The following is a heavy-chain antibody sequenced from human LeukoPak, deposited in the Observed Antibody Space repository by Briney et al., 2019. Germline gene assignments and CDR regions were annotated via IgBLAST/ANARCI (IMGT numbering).Heavy chain of an antibody. CDR1: GGSFSDYY. V-gene: IGHV4-34*01. Sequence: PSETLSLTCAVSGGSFSDYYWNWLRQPPGKGLEWIGEINHSGSTNYNPSLKSRVTMSVDTFKNQFSLTLSSVTAADTAVYYCARVQDFETRGYYLGYWGHGTLVTVSS. CDR3: ARVQDFETRGYYLGY. J-gene: IGHJ4*01. D-gene: IGHD3-22*01. CDR2: INHSGST.